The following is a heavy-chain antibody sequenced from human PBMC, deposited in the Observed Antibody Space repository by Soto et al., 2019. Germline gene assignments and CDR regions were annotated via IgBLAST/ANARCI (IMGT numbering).Heavy chain of an antibody. CDR1: GGSISSGDYY. CDR2: IYYSGGT. Sequence: PSETLSLTCTVSGGSISSGDYYWSWIRQPPGKGLEWIGYIYYSGGTHYNPSLKSRVTISIDTSKNQFSLKLISVTAADTAVYYCARELRGYSSSWYGDWFDPWGQGTMVTVYS. J-gene: IGHJ5*02. CDR3: ARELRGYSSSWYGDWFDP. V-gene: IGHV4-30-4*01. D-gene: IGHD6-13*01.